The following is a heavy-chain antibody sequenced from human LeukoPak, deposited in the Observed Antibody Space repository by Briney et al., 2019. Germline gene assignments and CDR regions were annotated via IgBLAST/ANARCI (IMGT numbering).Heavy chain of an antibody. CDR1: GGSISSGSYY. D-gene: IGHD6-13*01. J-gene: IGHJ5*02. V-gene: IGHV4-61*02. Sequence: SETLSLTCTVSGGSISSGSYYWSWIRQPAGKGLEWIGRIYTSGSTNYNPSLKSRVTISVDTSKNQFSLKLSSVTAADTAVYYCARYSSSLGLFDPWGQGTLVTVSS. CDR2: IYTSGST. CDR3: ARYSSSLGLFDP.